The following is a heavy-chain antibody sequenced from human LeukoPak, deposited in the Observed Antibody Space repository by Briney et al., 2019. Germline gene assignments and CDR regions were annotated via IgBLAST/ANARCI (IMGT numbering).Heavy chain of an antibody. J-gene: IGHJ5*02. CDR1: GDSISGGAFS. V-gene: IGHV4-30-2*01. CDR3: ARELWFANAPGSWLDP. Sequence: SHTLSLICVVSGDSISGGAFSWSWIRQPPGQGLEWIGYIFHTGSTFYNPSLKSRVTISVDNSKNQFSLRLTSVTAADTAVYYCARELWFANAPGSWLDPWGQGTLVTVSS. D-gene: IGHD3-10*01. CDR2: IFHTGST.